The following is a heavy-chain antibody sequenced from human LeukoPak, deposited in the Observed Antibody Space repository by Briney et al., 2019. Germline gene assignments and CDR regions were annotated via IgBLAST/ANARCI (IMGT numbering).Heavy chain of an antibody. D-gene: IGHD6-13*01. V-gene: IGHV4-59*08. CDR1: GGSIRSYY. Sequence: PSETLSLTCSVSGGSIRSYYWSWIRQPPGKGLEWIGYIYYSGSTDYNPSLKSRVTISVDTSKNQFSLKLISLTAADTAVYYCTRKYTSSWSFDYWGQGTLVTVSS. CDR3: TRKYTSSWSFDY. J-gene: IGHJ4*02. CDR2: IYYSGST.